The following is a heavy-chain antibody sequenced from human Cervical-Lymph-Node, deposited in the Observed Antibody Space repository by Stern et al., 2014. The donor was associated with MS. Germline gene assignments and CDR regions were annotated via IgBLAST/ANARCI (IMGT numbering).Heavy chain of an antibody. D-gene: IGHD5/OR15-5a*01. CDR3: AREWIYEVSWFDS. CDR1: GGSISSGSHY. CDR2: IYSTGRV. V-gene: IGHV4-61*02. J-gene: IGHJ5*01. Sequence: QVQLQESGPGLVKPSQTLSLTCTVSGGSISSGSHYWSWIRQPAGKGLEWVGRIYSTGRVDYNPSFKGRVTMSVDPSKNQFPRELRSVTAADTAMYYCAREWIYEVSWFDSWGQGSLVIVSS.